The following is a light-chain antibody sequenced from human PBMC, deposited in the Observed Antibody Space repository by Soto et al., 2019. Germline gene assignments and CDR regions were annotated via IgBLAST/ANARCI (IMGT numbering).Light chain of an antibody. CDR1: SSDVGGYNY. J-gene: IGLJ2*01. CDR2: EVS. Sequence: QSALTQPASVSGSPGQSITISCTGTSSDVGGYNYVSWYQQHPGKAPKLMIYEVSNRPSGVSNRFSGSKSGNTASLTISGLQAEDEADYYSSSYTATNTVIFGGGTKLTVL. V-gene: IGLV2-14*01. CDR3: SSYTATNTVI.